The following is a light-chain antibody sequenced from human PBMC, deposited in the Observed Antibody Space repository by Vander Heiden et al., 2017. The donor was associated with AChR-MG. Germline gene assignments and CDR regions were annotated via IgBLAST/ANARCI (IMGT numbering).Light chain of an antibody. CDR1: QSISSY. J-gene: IGKJ1*01. CDR2: TAS. Sequence: DIQLTQSPFSLSASVGDRVTITCRASQSISSYLTWYQQKPGEPPKLLIYTASSLQSGVPSRFSGSGSGTDFTLTISSLQPEDFATYYCQQSYSSPRTFGQGTKVEIK. V-gene: IGKV1-39*01. CDR3: QQSYSSPRT.